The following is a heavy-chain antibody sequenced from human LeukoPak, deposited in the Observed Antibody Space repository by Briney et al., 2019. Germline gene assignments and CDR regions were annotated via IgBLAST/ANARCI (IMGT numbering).Heavy chain of an antibody. D-gene: IGHD6-13*01. CDR1: GFTFDDYS. Sequence: GGSLRLSCAASGFTFDDYSMHWVRQGPGRGLEWVSGITWNSGSIGYADSVKGRFTISRDNAKNSLYLQMNSLRAEDTAFYYCAKALSRSIAASGNNCFAPWGQGTLVTVSS. CDR2: ITWNSGSI. J-gene: IGHJ5*02. V-gene: IGHV3-9*01. CDR3: AKALSRSIAASGNNCFAP.